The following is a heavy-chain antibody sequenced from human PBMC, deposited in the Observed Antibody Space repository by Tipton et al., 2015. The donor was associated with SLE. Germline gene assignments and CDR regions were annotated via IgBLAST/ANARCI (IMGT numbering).Heavy chain of an antibody. CDR2: MSYSGST. V-gene: IGHV4-31*03. CDR3: ARGGVGGYDYFDH. D-gene: IGHD5-12*01. Sequence: TLSLTFTVSGGSISSDDYYWTWIRQHPGKGLEWIGHMSYSGSTYYNPSLKSRITISVDTSKNHFSLKLSSVTAADTAVYYCARGGVGGYDYFDHWGQGTLVTVSS. CDR1: GGSISSDDYY. J-gene: IGHJ4*02.